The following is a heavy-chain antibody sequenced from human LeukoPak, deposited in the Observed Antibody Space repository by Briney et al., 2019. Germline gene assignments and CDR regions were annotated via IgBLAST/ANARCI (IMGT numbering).Heavy chain of an antibody. V-gene: IGHV3-30*02. CDR2: IRYDGSNK. CDR3: AKDGLRYCSSTSCRRLDY. Sequence: PGGSLRLSCAASGFTFSSYGMHWVRQGPGKGLEWVAFIRYDGSNKYYADSVKGRFTISRDNSKNTLYLQMNSLRAEDTAVYYCAKDGLRYCSSTSCRRLDYWGQGTLVTVSS. CDR1: GFTFSSYG. J-gene: IGHJ4*02. D-gene: IGHD2-2*01.